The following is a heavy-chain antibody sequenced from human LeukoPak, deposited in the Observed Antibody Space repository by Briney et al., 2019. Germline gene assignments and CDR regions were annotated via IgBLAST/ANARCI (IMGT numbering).Heavy chain of an antibody. D-gene: IGHD6-19*01. CDR2: ISAYNGNT. J-gene: IGHJ5*02. Sequence: ASVKVSCKASGYTFTSYGISWVRQAPGQGLEWMGWISAYNGNTNYAQKLQGRVTMTTDTSTSTAYMELSRLRSDDTAVYYCARSPRVTVAGTNWFDPWGQGTLVTVSS. CDR3: ARSPRVTVAGTNWFDP. CDR1: GYTFTSYG. V-gene: IGHV1-18*01.